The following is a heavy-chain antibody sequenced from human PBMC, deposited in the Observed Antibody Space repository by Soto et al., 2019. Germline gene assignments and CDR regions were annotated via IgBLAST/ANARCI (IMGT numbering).Heavy chain of an antibody. CDR2: IKQDGNEK. Sequence: GGSLRLSCAASGFTFSSFWMNWVRQAPGKGLEWVANIKQDGNEKYYVDSVKGRFTISRDNAKNSLYLQMNSLRAEDTALYYCSRGSPAISYYYYYGLDVWGQGTLVPVSS. V-gene: IGHV3-7*05. CDR3: SRGSPAISYYYYYGLDV. J-gene: IGHJ6*02. D-gene: IGHD2-2*02. CDR1: GFTFSSFW.